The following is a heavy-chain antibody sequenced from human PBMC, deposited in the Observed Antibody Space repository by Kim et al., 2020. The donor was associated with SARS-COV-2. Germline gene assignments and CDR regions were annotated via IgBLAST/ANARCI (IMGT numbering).Heavy chain of an antibody. V-gene: IGHV4-31*03. CDR3: AREAAAESYFDY. D-gene: IGHD6-25*01. J-gene: IGHJ4*02. CDR1: GGSISSGGYY. Sequence: SETLSLTCTVSGGSISSGGYYWSWIRQHPGKGLEWIGYIYYSGSTYYNPSLKSRVTISVDTSKKQFSLKLSSVTAADTAVYYCAREAAAESYFDYWGQGTLVTVSS. CDR2: IYYSGST.